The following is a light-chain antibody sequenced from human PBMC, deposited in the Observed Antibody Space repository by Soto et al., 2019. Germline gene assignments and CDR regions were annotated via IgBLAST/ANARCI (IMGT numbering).Light chain of an antibody. Sequence: DIQMTQSPSTLSASVGDTVTVTCRASQSVSGWLAWYQQKPGEAPKLLIYDASALEAGVPSRFRGSGSGTDFTFTISRLQPEDIATYYCQQYENLPTFGQGTRLEI. CDR2: DAS. CDR3: QQYENLPT. J-gene: IGKJ5*01. CDR1: QSVSGW. V-gene: IGKV1-5*01.